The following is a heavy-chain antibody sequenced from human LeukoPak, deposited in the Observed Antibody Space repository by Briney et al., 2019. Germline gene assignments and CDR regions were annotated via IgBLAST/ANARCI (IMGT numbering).Heavy chain of an antibody. D-gene: IGHD3-22*01. CDR2: ISGSGGST. CDR3: ATDRLDYYDSSGYDY. Sequence: TGGSLRLSCAASGFTFSSYAMSWVRQAPGKGLEWVSAISGSGGSTYYADSVKGRFTISRDNSKNTLYLQMNSLRAEDTAICYCATDRLDYYDSSGYDYWGQGTLVTVSS. V-gene: IGHV3-23*01. CDR1: GFTFSSYA. J-gene: IGHJ4*02.